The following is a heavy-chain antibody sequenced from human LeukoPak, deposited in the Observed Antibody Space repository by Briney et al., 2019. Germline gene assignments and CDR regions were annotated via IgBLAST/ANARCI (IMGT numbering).Heavy chain of an antibody. CDR1: GFTFRNYW. CDR2: ISGDGSTT. Sequence: PGGSLRLSCAVSGFTFRNYWMYWVRQAPGEALVWVSRISGDGSTTTYADTVKGRFTISRDNAKNTLYLQMNSLRADDTAVYYCASSLLGVPPWGQGTLVTVSS. J-gene: IGHJ4*02. CDR3: ASSLLGVPP. V-gene: IGHV3-74*01. D-gene: IGHD3-3*01.